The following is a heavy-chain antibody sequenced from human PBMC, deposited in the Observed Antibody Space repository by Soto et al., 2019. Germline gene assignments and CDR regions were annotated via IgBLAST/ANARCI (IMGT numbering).Heavy chain of an antibody. CDR3: AKDPSTYDILTGYLHFDY. J-gene: IGHJ4*02. Sequence: GGSLRLSCAASGFTFSSYAMSWVRQAPGKGLEWVSAISGSGGSTYYADSVKGRFTISRDNSKNTLYLQMNSLRAEDTAVYYCAKDPSTYDILTGYLHFDYWGQGTLVTVSS. CDR2: ISGSGGST. CDR1: GFTFSSYA. V-gene: IGHV3-23*01. D-gene: IGHD3-9*01.